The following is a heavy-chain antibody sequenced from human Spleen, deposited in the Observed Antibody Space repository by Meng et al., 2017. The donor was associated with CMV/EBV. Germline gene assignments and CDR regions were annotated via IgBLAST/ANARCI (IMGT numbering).Heavy chain of an antibody. J-gene: IGHJ3*02. V-gene: IGHV4-39*07. CDR3: TSAAPHYDFWSGYQGAFDI. D-gene: IGHD3-3*01. CDR1: SSSGYY. Sequence: SSSGYYGGWSRQPQGKGLRWSGSEYYSGSTYYKPSHKRRVTISVDTAKDQFSLKLSSVTAADTAVYYCTSAAPHYDFWSGYQGAFDIWGQGTMVTVSS. CDR2: EYYSGST.